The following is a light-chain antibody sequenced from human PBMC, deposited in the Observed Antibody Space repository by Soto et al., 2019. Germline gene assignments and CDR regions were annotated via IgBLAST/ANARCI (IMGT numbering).Light chain of an antibody. J-gene: IGKJ5*01. CDR2: DVS. V-gene: IGKV1-5*01. CDR1: QSITTW. CDR3: QQYNNWPT. Sequence: MTQTPLSLSVAPGQPASITCRASQSITTWLAWYQQRPGKAPKLLIYDVSSLQSGVPSRFSGSGSGTDFTLTISCLQSEDFAIYYCQQYNNWPTFGQGTRREIK.